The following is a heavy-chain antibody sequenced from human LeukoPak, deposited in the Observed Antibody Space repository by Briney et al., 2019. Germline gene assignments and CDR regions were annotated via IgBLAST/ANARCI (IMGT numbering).Heavy chain of an antibody. J-gene: IGHJ3*02. CDR1: GFTFSSYG. Sequence: GGSLRLSCAASGFTFSSYGMHWVRQAPGKGLEWVAFIRYDGSNKYYADSVKGRFTISRDNSKNTLYLQMNSLRAEDTAVYYCAKTSRDDSSGYYWIDAFDIWGQGTMVTVSS. CDR2: IRYDGSNK. V-gene: IGHV3-30*02. D-gene: IGHD3-22*01. CDR3: AKTSRDDSSGYYWIDAFDI.